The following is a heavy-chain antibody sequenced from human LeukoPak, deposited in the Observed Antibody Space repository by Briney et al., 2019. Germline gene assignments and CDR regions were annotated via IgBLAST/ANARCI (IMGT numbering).Heavy chain of an antibody. J-gene: IGHJ4*02. CDR3: ARGDAFSGDH. CDR1: GFSFTNFW. V-gene: IGHV3-7*04. Sequence: GGSLRLSCAVSGFSFTNFWMSWVRQAPGRGLEWVANIHPEGNEKYHVESVKGRFTISRDNTKNLLFLQMNGLRVEGTAVYYCARGDAFSGDHWGQGTLVTVSS. CDR2: IHPEGNEK.